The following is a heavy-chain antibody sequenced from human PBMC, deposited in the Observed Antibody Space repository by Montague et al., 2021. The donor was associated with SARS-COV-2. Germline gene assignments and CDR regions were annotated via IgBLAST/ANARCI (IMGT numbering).Heavy chain of an antibody. J-gene: IGHJ4*02. CDR2: IYRSGSP. V-gene: IGHV4-61*02. Sequence: TLSLTCTVSGGSISSGYYYWSWIRLPAGKGLEWIGRIYRSGSPNYNPSLESRVVLSVDTSRNQFSMKMTSVTAADTAIYYGVSGVDSGVVTVTGGFDSWGQGTLVIVAS. D-gene: IGHD4-11*01. CDR1: GGSISSGYYY. CDR3: VSGVDSGVVTVTGGFDS.